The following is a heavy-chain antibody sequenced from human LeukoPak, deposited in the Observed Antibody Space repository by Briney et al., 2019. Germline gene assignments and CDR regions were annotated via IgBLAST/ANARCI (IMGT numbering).Heavy chain of an antibody. J-gene: IGHJ4*02. CDR2: ISGSGGST. Sequence: GGSLRLSCAASGFTYSSYAMSLVRQAPGKGLEWVSAISGSGGSTYYADSVRGRFTISRDNSKNTLYLQMNSLRAEDTAVYYCAKGRANWDRYYFDYWGQGTLVTVSS. D-gene: IGHD7-27*01. CDR1: GFTYSSYA. CDR3: AKGRANWDRYYFDY. V-gene: IGHV3-23*01.